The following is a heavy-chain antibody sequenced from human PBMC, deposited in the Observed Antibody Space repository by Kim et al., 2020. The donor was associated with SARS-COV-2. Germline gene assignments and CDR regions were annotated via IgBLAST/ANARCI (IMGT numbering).Heavy chain of an antibody. CDR1: GFTFTSYA. D-gene: IGHD4-17*01. Sequence: GGSLRLSRVASGFTFTSYAMNWVRQAPGKGLEWVSGISGGGGSTYYADSVKGRFTISRDSSKNMVYLQMNSLRAEDTAVYYCAKELRMTTQTSGGDFFDYWGRGTLVTVSS. J-gene: IGHJ4*02. V-gene: IGHV3-23*01. CDR2: ISGGGGST. CDR3: AKELRMTTQTSGGDFFDY.